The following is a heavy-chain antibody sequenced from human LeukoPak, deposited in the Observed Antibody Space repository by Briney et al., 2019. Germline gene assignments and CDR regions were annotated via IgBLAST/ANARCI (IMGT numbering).Heavy chain of an antibody. D-gene: IGHD5-18*01. CDR2: TSGSAHKI. CDR1: GITFSNYA. V-gene: IGHV3-23*01. J-gene: IGHJ4*02. Sequence: GGSLRLSCVASGITFSNYAVSWVRQAPEKGLDWVSVTSGSAHKIRYADSVKGRFTISRDNSENIVYLQMNNLRVEDTAVYYCAGRPTGYSSGYIHWGQGTLVTVSS. CDR3: AGRPTGYSSGYIH.